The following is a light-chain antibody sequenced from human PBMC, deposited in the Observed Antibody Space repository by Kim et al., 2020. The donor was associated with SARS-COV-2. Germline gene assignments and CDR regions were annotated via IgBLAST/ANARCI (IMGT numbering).Light chain of an antibody. CDR2: GNS. J-gene: IGLJ2*01. CDR1: SSNIGAGYD. CDR3: QSYDSSLSGVL. Sequence: QRVTISYTGSSSNIGAGYDVHWYQQLPGTAPKLLIYGNSNRPSGVPDRFSGSKSGTSASLAITGLQAEDEADYYCQSYDSSLSGVLFGGGTQLTVL. V-gene: IGLV1-40*01.